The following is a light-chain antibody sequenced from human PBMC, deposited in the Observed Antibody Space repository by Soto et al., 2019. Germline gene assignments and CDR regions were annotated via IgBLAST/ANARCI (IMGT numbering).Light chain of an antibody. CDR1: QSISSY. Sequence: DIQMTKSPSSLSASVGDRVTITCRAGQSISSYLNWYQQKPGKAPKLLIYRASALQSGVPSRFSGSGSGTEFTLTIDSLQPDDFATFYCQQYSTYPLTFGGGTKVDIK. V-gene: IGKV1-5*03. CDR2: RAS. J-gene: IGKJ4*01. CDR3: QQYSTYPLT.